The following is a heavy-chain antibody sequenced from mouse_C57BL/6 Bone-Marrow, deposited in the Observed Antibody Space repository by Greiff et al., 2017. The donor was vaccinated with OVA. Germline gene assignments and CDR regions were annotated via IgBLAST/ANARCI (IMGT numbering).Heavy chain of an antibody. D-gene: IGHD2-5*01. CDR2: IRSKSNNYAT. CDR1: GFSFNTYA. J-gene: IGHJ4*01. V-gene: IGHV10-1*01. Sequence: EAGGGLVQPNGSLKLSCAASGFSFNTYAMNWVRQAPGKGLEWVARIRSKSNNYATYYADSVKDRFTISRDDSESMLYLQMNNLKTEDTAMYYCVSPYSNYAMDYWGQGTSVTVSS. CDR3: VSPYSNYAMDY.